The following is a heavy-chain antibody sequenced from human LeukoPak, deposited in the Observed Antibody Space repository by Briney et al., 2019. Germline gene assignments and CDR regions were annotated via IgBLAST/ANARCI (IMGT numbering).Heavy chain of an antibody. D-gene: IGHD3-10*01. V-gene: IGHV4-59*01. Sequence: SQTLSLTCTVSGGSISSYYWSWIRQPPGKGLEWIGYVYYSGSTNYNPSLKSRVTISVDTSKNQFSLKLSSVTAADTAVYYCARSELLWFGGVNSGFDYWGQGTLVTVSS. CDR3: ARSELLWFGGVNSGFDY. J-gene: IGHJ4*02. CDR1: GGSISSYY. CDR2: VYYSGST.